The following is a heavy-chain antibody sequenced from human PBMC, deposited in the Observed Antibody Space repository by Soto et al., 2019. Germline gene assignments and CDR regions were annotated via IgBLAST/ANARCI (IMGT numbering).Heavy chain of an antibody. CDR3: ATTRGEIQTMFRGFDP. Sequence: VASVKVSCKASGGTFSSYAISWVRQAPGQGLEWMGGIIPIFGTANYAQKFQGRVTITADESTSTAYMELSSLRSEDTAVYYCATTRGEIQTMFRGFDPWGQGTLVTV. V-gene: IGHV1-69*13. CDR2: IIPIFGTA. CDR1: GGTFSSYA. J-gene: IGHJ5*02. D-gene: IGHD3-3*01.